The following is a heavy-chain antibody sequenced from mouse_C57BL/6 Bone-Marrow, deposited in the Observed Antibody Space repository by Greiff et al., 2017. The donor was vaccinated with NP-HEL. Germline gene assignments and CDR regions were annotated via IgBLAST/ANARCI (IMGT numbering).Heavy chain of an antibody. CDR2: IYPGNSDT. V-gene: IGHV1-5*01. CDR1: GYTFTSYW. Sequence: EVQLQQSGTVLARPGASVKMSCKTSGYTFTSYWMHWVKQRPGQGLEWIGAIYPGNSDTSYNQKFKGNAKLTAVTSASTAYMELSSLTNEDSAVYYGARGGWLPGVDYWGQGTTLTVSS. D-gene: IGHD2-3*01. J-gene: IGHJ2*01. CDR3: ARGGWLPGVDY.